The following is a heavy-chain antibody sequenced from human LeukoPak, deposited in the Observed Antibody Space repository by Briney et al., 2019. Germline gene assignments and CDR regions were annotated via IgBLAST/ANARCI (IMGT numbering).Heavy chain of an antibody. Sequence: GGSLRLSCAASGFTFSTYWMHWVRHAPGKGLVWVSRINSDGSSTYADSVKGRFTISRDNSKNTLYLQMNSLRAEDTAVYYCAKDQWLVLNYWGQGTLVTVSS. CDR3: AKDQWLVLNY. D-gene: IGHD6-19*01. CDR1: GFTFSTYW. V-gene: IGHV3-74*01. J-gene: IGHJ4*02. CDR2: INSDGSST.